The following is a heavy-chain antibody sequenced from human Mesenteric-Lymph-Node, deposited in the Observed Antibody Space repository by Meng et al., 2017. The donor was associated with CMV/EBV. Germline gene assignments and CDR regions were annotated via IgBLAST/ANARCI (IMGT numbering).Heavy chain of an antibody. CDR3: ARLPLRFLEWLPPSINYYYYGMDV. Sequence: ASVKVSCKASGYTFTGYYMHWVRQAPGQGLEWMGWINPNSGGTNYAQKFQGRVTMTRDTSISTAYMELSRLRSDDTAVYYCARLPLRFLEWLPPSINYYYYGMDVWGQGTTVTVSS. CDR2: INPNSGGT. CDR1: GYTFTGYY. D-gene: IGHD3-3*01. J-gene: IGHJ6*02. V-gene: IGHV1-2*02.